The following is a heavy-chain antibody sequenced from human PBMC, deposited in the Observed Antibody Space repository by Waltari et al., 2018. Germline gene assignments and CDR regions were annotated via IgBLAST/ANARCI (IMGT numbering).Heavy chain of an antibody. V-gene: IGHV1-46*01. CDR1: GYTFTISY. Sequence: QVQLVQSGAGVKKPGASVKVSCKASGYTFTISYIHWVRQAPGQGLEWMGIINPSGCSTSYAQKFQGRVTMTRDTSTSTVYMELSSLRSEDTAVYYCARDGVGYADYWGQGTLVTVSS. CDR2: INPSGCST. D-gene: IGHD3-3*01. J-gene: IGHJ4*02. CDR3: ARDGVGYADY.